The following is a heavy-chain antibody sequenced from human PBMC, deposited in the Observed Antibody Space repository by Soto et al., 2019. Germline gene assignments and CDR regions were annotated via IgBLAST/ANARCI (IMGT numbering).Heavy chain of an antibody. CDR2: ISAYNGNT. Sequence: ASVKVSCKASGYTFTSYGISWVRQAPGQGLEWMGWISAYNGNTNYAQKLQGRVTMTTDASTRTAYMGLRSLRSDDTDVYYCARGLLGYCSGGSCLLGDYYYYMDVWGKGTTVTVSS. CDR1: GYTFTSYG. D-gene: IGHD2-15*01. V-gene: IGHV1-18*01. CDR3: ARGLLGYCSGGSCLLGDYYYYMDV. J-gene: IGHJ6*03.